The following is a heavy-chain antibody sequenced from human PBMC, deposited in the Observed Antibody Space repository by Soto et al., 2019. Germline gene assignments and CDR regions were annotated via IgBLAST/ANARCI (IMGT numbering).Heavy chain of an antibody. V-gene: IGHV3-21*01. CDR3: AKAGEYQLQVGYYYYYMDV. J-gene: IGHJ6*03. CDR1: GFTFSSYS. Sequence: GGSLRLSCAASGFTFSSYSMNWVRQAPGKGLEWVSSISSSSSYIYYADSVKGRFTISRDNAKNSLYLQMNSLRAEDTAVYYCAKAGEYQLQVGYYYYYMDVWGKGTTVTVSS. CDR2: ISSSSSYI. D-gene: IGHD2-2*01.